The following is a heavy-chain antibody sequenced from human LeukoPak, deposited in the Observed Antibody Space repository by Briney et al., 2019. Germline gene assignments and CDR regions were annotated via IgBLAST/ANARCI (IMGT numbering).Heavy chain of an antibody. J-gene: IGHJ5*02. V-gene: IGHV4-34*01. CDR1: GGSFSGYY. D-gene: IGHD2-2*02. CDR3: ARRPYCSSTSCYKREYNWFDP. CDR2: INHSGST. Sequence: PSETLSLTCAVYGGSFSGYYWSWIRQPPGKGLEWIGEINHSGSTNYNPSLKSRVTISVDTSKNQFSLKLSSVTAADTAVYYCARRPYCSSTSCYKREYNWFDPWGQGTLVTVSS.